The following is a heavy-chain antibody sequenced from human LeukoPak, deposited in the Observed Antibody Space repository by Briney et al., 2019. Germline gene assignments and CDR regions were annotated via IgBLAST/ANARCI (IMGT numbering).Heavy chain of an antibody. CDR1: GITFSSYT. V-gene: IGHV3-21*04. CDR3: ARLRDWFQFDP. J-gene: IGHJ5*02. D-gene: IGHD3/OR15-3a*01. Sequence: PGGSLRLSCAASGITFSSYTMNWVRQAPGKGLEWVSSISTSSSYIYYADSVKGRFTMSRDNSKNTVYLQMNSLRAEDTAVYFCARLRDWFQFDPWDQGTLVTVSS. CDR2: ISTSSSYI.